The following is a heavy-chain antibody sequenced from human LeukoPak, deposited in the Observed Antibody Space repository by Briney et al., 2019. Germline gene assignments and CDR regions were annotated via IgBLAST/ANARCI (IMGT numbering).Heavy chain of an antibody. CDR3: ARGSMIGPWGY. CDR2: INWKSGRT. CDR1: GFKFADNG. D-gene: IGHD3-22*01. Sequence: PGRSLRLSCAAAGFKFADNGMGWVRQAEGKGLEWVSGINWKSGRTGYANSVTGRFTISRDNAKNSLYLQMNSLRAEDTALYYCARGSMIGPWGYWGQGTLVTVSS. V-gene: IGHV3-20*04. J-gene: IGHJ4*02.